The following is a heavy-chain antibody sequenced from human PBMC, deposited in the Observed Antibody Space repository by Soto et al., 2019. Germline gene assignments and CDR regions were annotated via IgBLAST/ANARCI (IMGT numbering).Heavy chain of an antibody. V-gene: IGHV1-18*01. CDR2: ITAYNSNT. CDR3: ARDAALELRVDAFDI. D-gene: IGHD1-7*01. Sequence: QVQLVQFGAEVKKPGASVKVFFKASGYTFTSYGISCVRQAPGQGLEGMGWITAYNSNTNYAQKLQGRVNMTTDTATSTAYMELMSLRSDDTAVYYCARDAALELRVDAFDIWGQGTMVTVSS. CDR1: GYTFTSYG. J-gene: IGHJ3*02.